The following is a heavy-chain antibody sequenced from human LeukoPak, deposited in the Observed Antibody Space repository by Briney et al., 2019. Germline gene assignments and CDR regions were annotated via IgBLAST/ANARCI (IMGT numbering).Heavy chain of an antibody. Sequence: PGGSLRLSCAASGFTFSSYAMHWVRQAPGKGLEWVAVISYDGSNKYYADSVKGRFTISRDNSKNTLYLQMNSLRAEDTAVYYCARTPGPDYYGSGSYYKYWGQGTLVTVSS. CDR3: ARTPGPDYYGSGSYYKY. V-gene: IGHV3-30*04. J-gene: IGHJ4*02. D-gene: IGHD3-10*01. CDR1: GFTFSSYA. CDR2: ISYDGSNK.